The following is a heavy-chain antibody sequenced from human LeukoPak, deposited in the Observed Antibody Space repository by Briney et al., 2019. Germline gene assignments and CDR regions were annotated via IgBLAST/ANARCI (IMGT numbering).Heavy chain of an antibody. CDR3: PRLRSSAFYYYYMDV. V-gene: IGHV3-11*01. J-gene: IGHJ6*03. CDR2: ISSSGSTI. Sequence: PGGSLRLSCAASGFTFSYYYMSWIRQAPGKGLEWVSYISSSGSTIYYADSVKGRFTISRDNAKNSLYLQMNSLRAEDTAEYYCPRLRSSAFYYYYMDVWGKGTTVTVS. CDR1: GFTFSYYY. D-gene: IGHD6-6*01.